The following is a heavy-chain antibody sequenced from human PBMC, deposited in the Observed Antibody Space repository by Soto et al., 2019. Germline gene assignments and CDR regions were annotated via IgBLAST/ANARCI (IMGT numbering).Heavy chain of an antibody. CDR3: ARGLVVWFGELSRRGGYYYYMDV. D-gene: IGHD3-10*01. V-gene: IGHV4-34*01. CDR2: SNDSGST. J-gene: IGHJ6*03. Sequence: QVQLQQWGAGLLKPSETLSLTCAVYGGSFSGYYWSWIRQTPGKGLEWIGESNDSGSTNDNPSLKSRVTIMVDTPKNQFSLKLSSVTAADKAVYYCARGLVVWFGELSRRGGYYYYMDVWGKGTTVTVSS. CDR1: GGSFSGYY.